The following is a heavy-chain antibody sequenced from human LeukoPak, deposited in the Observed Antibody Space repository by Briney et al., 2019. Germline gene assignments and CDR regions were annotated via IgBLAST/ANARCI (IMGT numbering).Heavy chain of an antibody. J-gene: IGHJ4*02. CDR2: IYYSGST. V-gene: IGHV4-39*01. CDR3: ARSLRAAAPAG. D-gene: IGHD6-13*01. CDR1: GGSISSYY. Sequence: SETLSLTCTVSGGSISSYYWSWIRQPPGKGLEWIGSIYYSGSTYYNPSLKSRVTISVDTSKNQFSLKLSSVTAADTAVYYCARSLRAAAPAGWGQGTLVTVSS.